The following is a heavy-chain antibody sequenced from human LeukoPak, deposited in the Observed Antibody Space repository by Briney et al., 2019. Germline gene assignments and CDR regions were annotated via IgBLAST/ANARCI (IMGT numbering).Heavy chain of an antibody. CDR3: TNIAAAGTGSDY. Sequence: SVMVSCKASGGTFSSYAISWVRQAPGQGLEWMGGIIPIFGTANYAQKFQGRVTITADESTSTAYMELSSLRSEDTAVYYCTNIAAAGTGSDYWGQGTLVTVSS. D-gene: IGHD6-13*01. V-gene: IGHV1-69*13. CDR1: GGTFSSYA. CDR2: IIPIFGTA. J-gene: IGHJ4*02.